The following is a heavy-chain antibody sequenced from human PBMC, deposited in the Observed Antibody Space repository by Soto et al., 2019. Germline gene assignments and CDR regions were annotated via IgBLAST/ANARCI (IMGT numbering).Heavy chain of an antibody. V-gene: IGHV3-23*01. Sequence: GGSLRLSCVASGFSFGSSALTWVRQAPGKGLEWVSSISGSDGNTFYADAVKGRFYISRDISQSTLYLQMNSLRDDDTAIYYCARWSYLDYWGQGSRVTVSS. CDR2: ISGSDGNT. CDR3: ARWSYLDY. J-gene: IGHJ4*02. CDR1: GFSFGSSA. D-gene: IGHD3-3*01.